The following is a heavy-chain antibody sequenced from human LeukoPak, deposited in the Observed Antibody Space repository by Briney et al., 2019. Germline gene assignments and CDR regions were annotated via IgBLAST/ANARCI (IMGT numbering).Heavy chain of an antibody. CDR1: GYTLTELS. J-gene: IGHJ4*02. Sequence: ASVKVSCKVSGYTLTELSMHWVRQAPGKGLEWMGGFDPEDGETIYAQKFQGRVTMTENTSTDTAYMELSSLRSEDTAVYYCATVLYDSSGYFDYWGQGTLVTVSS. CDR2: FDPEDGET. CDR3: ATVLYDSSGYFDY. D-gene: IGHD3-22*01. V-gene: IGHV1-24*01.